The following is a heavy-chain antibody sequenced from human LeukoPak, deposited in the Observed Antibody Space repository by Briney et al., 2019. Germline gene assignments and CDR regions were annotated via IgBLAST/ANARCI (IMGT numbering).Heavy chain of an antibody. Sequence: SETLSLTCTVSSGSISSSSYYWGWIRQPPGKGLEWIGNIYYSGSTYYNPSLKSRVTISVDTSKNQFSLKLSSVTAADTAVYYCARVRGGYETSGYDYVWFDPWGQGTLVAVSS. D-gene: IGHD5-12*01. CDR3: ARVRGGYETSGYDYVWFDP. V-gene: IGHV4-39*07. CDR1: SGSISSSSYY. CDR2: IYYSGST. J-gene: IGHJ5*02.